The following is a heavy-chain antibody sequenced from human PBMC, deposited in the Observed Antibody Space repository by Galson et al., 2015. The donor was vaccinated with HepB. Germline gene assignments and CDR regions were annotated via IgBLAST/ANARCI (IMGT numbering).Heavy chain of an antibody. CDR1: GFTFSDYH. CDR3: ASGPLRSGGY. D-gene: IGHD3-16*01. J-gene: IGHJ4*02. V-gene: IGHV3-11*01. Sequence: SLRLSCAASGFTFSDYHMGWIRQAPGKGLEWLSYISPSGNAMQYADSVKGRFTISRDNAKKSLYLQVNSLRAGDTAVYYCASGPLRSGGYWGQGTLVTVSS. CDR2: ISPSGNAM.